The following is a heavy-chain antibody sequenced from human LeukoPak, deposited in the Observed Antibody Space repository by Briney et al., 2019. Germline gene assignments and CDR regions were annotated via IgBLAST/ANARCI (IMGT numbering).Heavy chain of an antibody. D-gene: IGHD6-13*01. J-gene: IGHJ5*02. Sequence: GGSLRLSCAASGFTFSSYAMSWVRQAPGQGLEWVSAISGSGGSTYYADSVKGRFTISRDNSKNTLYLQMNSLRAEDTAVYYCAKGTGSSRGFDPWGQGTLVTVSS. CDR1: GFTFSSYA. CDR3: AKGTGSSRGFDP. V-gene: IGHV3-23*01. CDR2: ISGSGGST.